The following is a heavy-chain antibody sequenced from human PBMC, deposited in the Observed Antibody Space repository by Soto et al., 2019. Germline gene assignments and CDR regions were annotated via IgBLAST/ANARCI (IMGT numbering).Heavy chain of an antibody. J-gene: IGHJ4*02. CDR1: GDSLGMYY. D-gene: IGHD1-26*01. V-gene: IGHV4-4*07. CDR2: IQTSGST. CDR3: AREGGYSGNFYTPFDY. Sequence: QVHLQESGPGLVRPSDTLSLTCTVSGDSLGMYYWSWIRQPAGKGLEWIGRIQTSGSTNYNPSFKSRVTMSVDTSKIQFSLKLSSVTAADTAVYSCAREGGYSGNFYTPFDYWGQGTLVTVSS.